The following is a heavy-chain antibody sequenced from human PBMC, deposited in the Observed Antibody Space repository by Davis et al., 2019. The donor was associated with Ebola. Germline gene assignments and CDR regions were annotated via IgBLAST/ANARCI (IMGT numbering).Heavy chain of an antibody. Sequence: GGSLRLSCAASGFTFSSYWMSWVRQAPGKGLEWVANIKQDGSEKYYVDSVKGRFTISRDNAKNSLYLQMNSLRAEDTAVYYCARAGDHYDFWSGYHDYWGQGTLVTVSS. CDR3: ARAGDHYDFWSGYHDY. CDR1: GFTFSSYW. CDR2: IKQDGSEK. V-gene: IGHV3-7*03. D-gene: IGHD3-3*01. J-gene: IGHJ4*02.